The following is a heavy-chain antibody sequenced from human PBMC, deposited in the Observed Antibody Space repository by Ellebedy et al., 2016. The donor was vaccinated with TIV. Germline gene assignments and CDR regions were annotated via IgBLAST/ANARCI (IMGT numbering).Heavy chain of an antibody. CDR1: GYTFTSYG. CDR2: ISAYNGNT. D-gene: IGHD3-3*01. CDR3: ARDRGTYDFWSGYYGTHFDY. Sequence: ASVKVSCXASGYTFTSYGISWVRQAPGQRLEWMGWISAYNGNTNYAQKLQGRVTMTTDTSTSTAYMELRSLRSDDTAVYYCARDRGTYDFWSGYYGTHFDYWGQGTLVTVSS. J-gene: IGHJ4*02. V-gene: IGHV1-18*01.